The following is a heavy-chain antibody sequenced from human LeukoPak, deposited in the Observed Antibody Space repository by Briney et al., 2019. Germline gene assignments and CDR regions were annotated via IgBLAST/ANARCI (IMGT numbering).Heavy chain of an antibody. CDR3: ARGSTGTPPLDY. Sequence: PGGSLRLSCAASGFSVSSNYLSWVRQAPGKGLEWISVIFSGGNTFYADSVKGRFTISRDNSKNTLYLQMNSLRAEDTAVYYCARGSTGTPPLDYWGQGTLVTVSS. V-gene: IGHV3-53*01. CDR2: IFSGGNT. D-gene: IGHD1-1*01. J-gene: IGHJ4*02. CDR1: GFSVSSNY.